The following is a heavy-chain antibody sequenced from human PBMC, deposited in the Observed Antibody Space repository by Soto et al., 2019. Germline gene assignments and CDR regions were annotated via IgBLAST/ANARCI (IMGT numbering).Heavy chain of an antibody. CDR2: ISYDGSNK. CDR1: GFTFSDYD. V-gene: IGHV3-30*18. D-gene: IGHD3-16*01. J-gene: IGHJ4*02. Sequence: ESGGGVVQPGRSLRLSCAASGFTFSDYDMHWVRQAPGKGLEWVAVISYDGSNKNYADSVKGRFTISRDNSKNTLYLQMNGLRPGGTAVYYCAKAPRGIYYFDYWGQGTLVTVSS. CDR3: AKAPRGIYYFDY.